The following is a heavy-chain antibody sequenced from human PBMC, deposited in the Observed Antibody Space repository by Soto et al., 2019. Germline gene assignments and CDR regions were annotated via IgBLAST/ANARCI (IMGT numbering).Heavy chain of an antibody. CDR1: GYTFTSYY. CDR2: INPSGGST. J-gene: IGHJ4*02. V-gene: IGHV1-46*01. CDR3: AVEMALRYYFDY. D-gene: IGHD3-16*01. Sequence: ASVKVSYKASGYTFTSYYMHWVRQAPGQGLEWMGIINPSGGSTSYAQKFQGRVTITADESTSTAYMELSSLRSEDTAVYYCAVEMALRYYFDYWGQGTLVTVSS.